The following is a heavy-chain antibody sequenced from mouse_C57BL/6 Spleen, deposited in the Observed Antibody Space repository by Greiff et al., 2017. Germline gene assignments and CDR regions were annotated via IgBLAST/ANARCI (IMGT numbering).Heavy chain of an antibody. V-gene: IGHV1-82*01. CDR1: GYAFSSSW. CDR2: IYPGDGDT. D-gene: IGHD1-1*01. CDR3: AREGLLLRSMDY. J-gene: IGHJ4*01. Sequence: QVQLQQSGPELVKPGASVKISCKASGYAFSSSWMNWVKQRPGKGLEWIGRIYPGDGDTNYNGKFKGKATLTADKSSSTAYMQLSSLTSEDSAVYFCAREGLLLRSMDYWGQGTSVTVSS.